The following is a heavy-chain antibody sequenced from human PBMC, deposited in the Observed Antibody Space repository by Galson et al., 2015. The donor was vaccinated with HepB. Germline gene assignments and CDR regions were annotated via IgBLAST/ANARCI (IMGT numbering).Heavy chain of an antibody. D-gene: IGHD3-22*01. V-gene: IGHV3-33*06. CDR3: AKDLMYYDSSGPIDY. CDR2: IWYDGSNK. CDR1: GFTFSSYG. Sequence: SLRLSCAASGFTFSSYGMHWVRQAPGKGLEWVAVIWYDGSNKYYADSVKGRFTISRDNSKNTLYLRMNSLRAEDTAVYYCAKDLMYYDSSGPIDYWGQGTLVTVSS. J-gene: IGHJ4*02.